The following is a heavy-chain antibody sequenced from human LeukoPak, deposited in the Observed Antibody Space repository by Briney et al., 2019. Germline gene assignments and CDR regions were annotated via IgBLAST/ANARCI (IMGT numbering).Heavy chain of an antibody. D-gene: IGHD3-10*01. CDR3: TRLRITMLRGVLGDLLTDYYYYGMDV. CDR1: GFTFSGSA. CDR2: IRTKANSFAT. J-gene: IGHJ6*02. Sequence: PGGSLKLSCAASGFTFSGSAMHWVRQASGKGLEWIGRIRTKANSFATAYAASVKGRFTISRGDSKNTAYLQMNSLKTEDTAVYYCTRLRITMLRGVLGDLLTDYYYYGMDVWGQGTTVTVSS. V-gene: IGHV3-73*01.